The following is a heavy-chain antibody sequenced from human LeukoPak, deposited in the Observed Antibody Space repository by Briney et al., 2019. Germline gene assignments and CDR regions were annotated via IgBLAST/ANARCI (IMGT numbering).Heavy chain of an antibody. D-gene: IGHD1-7*01. J-gene: IGHJ4*02. CDR1: GFTFSSYA. V-gene: IGHV3-23*01. CDR2: ISGSGGST. CDR3: AKEGKTRNWNYYQAKPVY. Sequence: GGSLRLSCAASGFTFSSYAMNWVRQAPGKGLEWVSAISGSGGSTYYADSVKGRFTISRDNSKNTPYLQMNSLRAEDTAVYYCAKEGKTRNWNYYQAKPVYWGQGTLVTVSS.